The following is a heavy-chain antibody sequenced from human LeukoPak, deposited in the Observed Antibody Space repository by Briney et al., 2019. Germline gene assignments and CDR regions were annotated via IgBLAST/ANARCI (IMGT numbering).Heavy chain of an antibody. CDR2: IYYSGST. Sequence: SETLSLTCTVSGGSISSGGYYWSWIRQHPGKGLEWIGYIYYSGSTYYNPSPKSRVTISVDTSKNQFSLKLSSVTAADTAVYYCARDREQYSDYWGQGTLVTVSS. CDR3: ARDREQYSDY. CDR1: GGSISSGGYY. D-gene: IGHD1-26*01. V-gene: IGHV4-31*03. J-gene: IGHJ4*02.